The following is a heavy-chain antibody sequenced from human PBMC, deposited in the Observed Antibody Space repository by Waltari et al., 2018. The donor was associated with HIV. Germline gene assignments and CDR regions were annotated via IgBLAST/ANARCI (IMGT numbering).Heavy chain of an antibody. CDR1: GTSMMTFY. V-gene: IGHV4-59*12. CDR3: ARGNCNRGSGFVLGFPFDM. D-gene: IGHD3-22*01. CDR2: VYSSASTRWSSGTT. J-gene: IGHJ6*01. Sequence: VQLHESGPRLVKHAETLSRTCNVSGTSMMTFYWCWIRQSPGSGPEWIGSVYSSASTRWSSGTTVYNPSLPSRSSISLAMSKSQFSLRLRSGTAADTATYYCARGNCNRGSGFVLGFPFDMWGQGATVIVSS.